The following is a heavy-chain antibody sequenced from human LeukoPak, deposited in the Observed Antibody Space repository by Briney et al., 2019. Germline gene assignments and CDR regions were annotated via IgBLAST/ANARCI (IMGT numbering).Heavy chain of an antibody. CDR1: GGSFSGYY. CDR3: ARGRSKAAFDI. Sequence: SETLSLTCAVYGGSFSGYYWSWIRQPPGKGLEWIGEINHSGSTNYNPSLKSRVTISVDTSKNQFSLKLSSVTAADTAVYYCARGRSKAAFDIWGRGTMVIVSS. CDR2: INHSGST. D-gene: IGHD6-13*01. J-gene: IGHJ3*02. V-gene: IGHV4-34*01.